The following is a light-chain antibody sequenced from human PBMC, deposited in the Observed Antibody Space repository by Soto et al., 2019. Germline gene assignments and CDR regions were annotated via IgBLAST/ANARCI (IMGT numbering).Light chain of an antibody. V-gene: IGLV2-11*01. CDR2: DVS. J-gene: IGLJ1*01. CDR3: CSYAGSYTYV. Sequence: QSALTQPRSVSGSPGQSVTISCTGTSSDVGDYNFVSWYQQHPGKAPKLVFYDVSKRPSGVPDRFSGSKSGNTASLTISGLQADDEADYYCCSYAGSYTYVFGTGTKVTVL. CDR1: SSDVGDYNF.